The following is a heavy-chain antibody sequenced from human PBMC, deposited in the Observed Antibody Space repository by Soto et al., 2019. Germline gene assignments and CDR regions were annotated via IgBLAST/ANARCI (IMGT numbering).Heavy chain of an antibody. CDR2: INAGNGNT. D-gene: IGHD6-19*01. Sequence: ASVKVSCKASGYTFTSYAMHWVRQAPGQRLEWMGWINAGNGNTKYSQKFQGRVTITRDTSASTAYMELSSLRSEDTAVYYCARVWQWLDHFDYWGQGTLVTVSS. J-gene: IGHJ4*02. CDR3: ARVWQWLDHFDY. CDR1: GYTFTSYA. V-gene: IGHV1-3*01.